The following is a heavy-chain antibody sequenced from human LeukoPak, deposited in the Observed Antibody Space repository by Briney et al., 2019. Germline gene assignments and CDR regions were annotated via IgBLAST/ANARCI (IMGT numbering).Heavy chain of an antibody. CDR3: AREDSGYDIDY. V-gene: IGHV3-7*01. D-gene: IGHD5-12*01. Sequence: GGSLRLSCEGSGFTFSNYWMGWVRQAPGKGLQWVANIKTDGSEKYYVDSVKGRFTISRDNAKNSLYLQMNSLRAEDTAVYYCAREDSGYDIDYWGQGTLVTVSS. CDR1: GFTFSNYW. J-gene: IGHJ4*02. CDR2: IKTDGSEK.